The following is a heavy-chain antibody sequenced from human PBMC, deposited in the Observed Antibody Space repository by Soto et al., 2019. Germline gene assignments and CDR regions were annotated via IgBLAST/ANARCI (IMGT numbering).Heavy chain of an antibody. J-gene: IGHJ6*02. CDR1: GFTFSVYA. CDR2: VTANGGST. CDR3: ASLGVGDWANHYYYYGMDV. Sequence: GGSLRLSCAATGFTFSVYAMTWVRQAPGKGLEWVSAVTANGGSTYSADSVKGRFTISRDNSKNTLFLQMNSLRAEDTAVYYCASLGVGDWANHYYYYGMDVWGQGTTVTVSS. V-gene: IGHV3-23*01. D-gene: IGHD2-21*02.